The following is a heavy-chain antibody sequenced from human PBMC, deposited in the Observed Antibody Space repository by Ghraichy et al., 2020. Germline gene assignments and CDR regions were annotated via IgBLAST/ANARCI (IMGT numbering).Heavy chain of an antibody. J-gene: IGHJ5*02. Sequence: GGSLRLSCAASGFTFSGYWMHWVRQAPGKGLVWVSRISSDGSFTIYADSVKGRFAISRDDAKNTLYLQMNSLRAEDTAVYYCAIAETGLRFDPWGQGTLVTVSS. CDR1: GFTFSGYW. V-gene: IGHV3-74*01. CDR3: AIAETGLRFDP. CDR2: ISSDGSFT. D-gene: IGHD3-9*01.